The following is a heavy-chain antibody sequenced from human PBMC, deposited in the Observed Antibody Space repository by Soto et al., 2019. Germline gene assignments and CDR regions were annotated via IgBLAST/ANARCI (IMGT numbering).Heavy chain of an antibody. CDR2: INPNSGGT. Sequence: XSVKLACTASGYPLTGGYVHWVRQAPGQGLERMGWINPNSGGTNYAQKFQCRVTMTRDTSISTAYMELSRLRSDDTAVYYCARDREYHDFWPGYYSFYYYGTDVWGQRTTVTVSS. D-gene: IGHD3-3*01. J-gene: IGHJ6*02. CDR3: ARDREYHDFWPGYYSFYYYGTDV. CDR1: GYPLTGGY. V-gene: IGHV1-2*02.